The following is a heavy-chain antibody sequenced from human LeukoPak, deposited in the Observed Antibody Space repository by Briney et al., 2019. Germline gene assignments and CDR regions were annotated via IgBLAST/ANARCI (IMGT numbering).Heavy chain of an antibody. J-gene: IGHJ4*02. CDR2: IYSGGRT. D-gene: IGHD1-26*01. V-gene: IGHV3-53*01. Sequence: GSLRLSCAASGFTVSSNYMSWVRQAPGKGLEWASVIYSGGRTYYADSVKGRFTISRDNSKNTLYLQMNNLRAEDTAVYYCAREILGLSGSWDYWGQGALVTVSS. CDR1: GFTVSSNY. CDR3: AREILGLSGSWDY.